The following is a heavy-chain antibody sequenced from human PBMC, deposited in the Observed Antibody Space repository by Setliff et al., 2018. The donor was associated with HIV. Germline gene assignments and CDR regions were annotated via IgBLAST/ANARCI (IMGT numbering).Heavy chain of an antibody. CDR2: INPKSGGT. CDR1: GYSFTGYY. D-gene: IGHD3-16*01. Sequence: ASVKVSCKASGYSFTGYYLHWVRQAPGQGLEWMGWINPKSGGTNYAPKFQGWVTMNRDMSISTAYMELSRLRSADTAVYYCARTLGEDWYLDLWGRGTLVTVS. J-gene: IGHJ2*01. V-gene: IGHV1-2*04. CDR3: ARTLGEDWYLDL.